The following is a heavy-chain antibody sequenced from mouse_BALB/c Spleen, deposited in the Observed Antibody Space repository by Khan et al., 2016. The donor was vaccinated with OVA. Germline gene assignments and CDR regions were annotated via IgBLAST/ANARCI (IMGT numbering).Heavy chain of an antibody. V-gene: IGHV3-2*02. CDR1: GYSITSDYA. CDR3: DRDGSRYNYAIDY. J-gene: IGHJ4*01. Sequence: EVQLVESGPGLVKPSQSLSLTCTVTGYSITSDYASNWLRQFPGNKLECIGYISYSGCTNYTPALKSRISITRDKSKNPLFLQLSSVTSEDTATSYCDRDGSRYNYAIDYWGQGTSVTVSS. D-gene: IGHD1-1*02. CDR2: ISYSGCT.